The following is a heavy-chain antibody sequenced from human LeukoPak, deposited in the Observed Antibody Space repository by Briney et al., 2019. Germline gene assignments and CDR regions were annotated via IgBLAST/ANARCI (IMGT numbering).Heavy chain of an antibody. CDR2: ISGSGGST. CDR1: GFTFRDYA. D-gene: IGHD4-11*01. CDR3: AKARLTTKDYFDY. J-gene: IGHJ4*02. Sequence: GGSLRLSCAASGFTFRDYAVSWVRQAPGKGLEWVSAISGSGGSTYYADSVKGRFTISRDNSKNTLYLQMNSLRAEDTAVYYCAKARLTTKDYFDYWGQGTLVTVSS. V-gene: IGHV3-23*01.